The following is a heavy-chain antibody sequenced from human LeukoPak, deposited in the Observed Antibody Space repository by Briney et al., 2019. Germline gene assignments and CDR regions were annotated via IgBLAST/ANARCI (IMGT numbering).Heavy chain of an antibody. CDR2: IPDDGRQT. CDR3: ARVYLERLTAGYFDH. J-gene: IGHJ4*02. Sequence: GGSLRLSCAASGFIFSTYAMNWVRQAPGKGLEWVVVIPDDGRQTYYADSVKGRFTISRDNSKNTVYLQMNSLRDEDSATYYCARVYLERLTAGYFDHWGQGTLVTVSP. CDR1: GFIFSTYA. V-gene: IGHV3-30*04. D-gene: IGHD2-8*01.